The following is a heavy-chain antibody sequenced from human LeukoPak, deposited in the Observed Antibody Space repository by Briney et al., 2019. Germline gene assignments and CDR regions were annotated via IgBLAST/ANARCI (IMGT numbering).Heavy chain of an antibody. D-gene: IGHD3-3*01. J-gene: IGHJ6*03. Sequence: GGSLRLSCAASGFTFSSYSMNWVRQAPGKGLEWVSYISSSSSTIYYADSVKGRFTISRDNAKNSLYLQMNSLRAEDTAVYYCARGVFWSGYYMRTMDVWGKGTTVTVSS. CDR1: GFTFSSYS. V-gene: IGHV3-48*01. CDR3: ARGVFWSGYYMRTMDV. CDR2: ISSSSSTI.